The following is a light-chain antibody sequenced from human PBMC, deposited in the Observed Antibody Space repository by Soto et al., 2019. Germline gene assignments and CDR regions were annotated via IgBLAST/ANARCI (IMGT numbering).Light chain of an antibody. V-gene: IGKV1-39*01. CDR3: QQGYSNTIT. Sequence: DIQLTQSPSTLSASVGDRVTLTCRASQSLHTRLAWYQQRPGKAPKXMIYAASSLQSGVPSRFSGSESGTDFTLTITSLQPEDFATDDCQQGYSNTITFGQGTRLEIK. CDR1: QSLHTR. J-gene: IGKJ5*01. CDR2: AAS.